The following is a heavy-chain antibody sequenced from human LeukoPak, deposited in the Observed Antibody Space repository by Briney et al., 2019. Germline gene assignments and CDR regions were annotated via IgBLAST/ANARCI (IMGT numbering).Heavy chain of an antibody. V-gene: IGHV3-23*01. D-gene: IGHD3-16*01. CDR2: ISGSGGST. Sequence: GGSLRLSCAASGFTFSSYAMSWVRQAPGKGLEWVSAISGSGGSTYYADSVKGRFTISRDNSKNTLYLQMNSLRAEDTAVYYCARDSEVQTSAYYYYGMGVWGQGTTVTVSS. CDR3: ARDSEVQTSAYYYYGMGV. CDR1: GFTFSSYA. J-gene: IGHJ6*02.